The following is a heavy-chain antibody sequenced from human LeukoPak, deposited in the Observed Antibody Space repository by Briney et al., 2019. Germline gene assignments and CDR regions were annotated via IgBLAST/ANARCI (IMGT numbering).Heavy chain of an antibody. CDR1: GFPFSIYA. Sequence: GGSLRLSCAASGFPFSIYAMSWVRQAPGKGLEWVSGISGSGGTTFYADSVKGRFTISRDNSKNTLYLQMNSLRAEDTAVYYCAKAHDMGVIITTSFAYWGQGTLVTVSS. J-gene: IGHJ4*02. V-gene: IGHV3-23*01. D-gene: IGHD3-22*01. CDR3: AKAHDMGVIITTSFAY. CDR2: ISGSGGTT.